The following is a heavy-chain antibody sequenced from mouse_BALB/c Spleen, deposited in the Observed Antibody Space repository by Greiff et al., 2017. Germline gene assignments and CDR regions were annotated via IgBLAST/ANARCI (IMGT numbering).Heavy chain of an antibody. CDR3: ARPQGGVTTVVAGDD. J-gene: IGHJ4*01. D-gene: IGHD1-1*01. CDR2: ISSGGSYT. CDR1: GFTFSSYA. Sequence: EVKLVESGGGLVKPGGSLKLSCAASGFTFSSYAMSWVRQTPEKRLEWVATISSGGSYTYYPDSVKGRFTISRDNAKNTLYLQMSSLRSEDTAMYYCARPQGGVTTVVAGDDWGQGTSVTVSS. V-gene: IGHV5-9-3*01.